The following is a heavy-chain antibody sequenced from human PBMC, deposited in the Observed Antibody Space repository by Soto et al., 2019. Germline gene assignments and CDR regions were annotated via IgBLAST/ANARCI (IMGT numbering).Heavy chain of an antibody. J-gene: IGHJ6*04. CDR2: ISAYNGNT. D-gene: IGHD3-22*01. CDR3: ARDYYHSSGSREKDPYGMEG. V-gene: IGHV1-18*04. Sequence: ASVKVSCKASGYTFTSYGISWVRQAPGQGLEWMGWISAYNGNTNYAQKLQGRVTMTTDTSTSTAYMELRSLRSDDTAVYYCARDYYHSSGSREKDPYGMEGWGRGTTVAVSS. CDR1: GYTFTSYG.